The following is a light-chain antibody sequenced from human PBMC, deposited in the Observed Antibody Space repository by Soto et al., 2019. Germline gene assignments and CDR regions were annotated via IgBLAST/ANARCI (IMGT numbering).Light chain of an antibody. CDR3: CSYAGDSTYI. Sequence: LTQPASVSGSPGQSITISCAGTSSDVGSYDLVSWYQQYPGKAPKLMIYEASERPSGVSYRFSGSKSANTASLTISGLQAEDEADYYCCSYAGDSTYIFGTGTKVTVL. CDR2: EAS. CDR1: SSDVGSYDL. J-gene: IGLJ1*01. V-gene: IGLV2-23*01.